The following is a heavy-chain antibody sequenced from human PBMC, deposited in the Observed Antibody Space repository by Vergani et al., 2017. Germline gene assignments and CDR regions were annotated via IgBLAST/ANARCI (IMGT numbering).Heavy chain of an antibody. J-gene: IGHJ6*02. CDR2: IIPIFGTA. Sequence: QVQLVQSGAEVKKPGSSVKVSCKASGGTFSSYAISWVRQAPGQGLEWMGGIIPIFGTANYAQKFQGRVTITADESTSTAYMELSSLRSEDTAVYYCARVFGSSSSNYYYGTDVWGQGTTVTVSS. D-gene: IGHD6-6*01. V-gene: IGHV1-69*01. CDR3: ARVFGSSSSNYYYGTDV. CDR1: GGTFSSYA.